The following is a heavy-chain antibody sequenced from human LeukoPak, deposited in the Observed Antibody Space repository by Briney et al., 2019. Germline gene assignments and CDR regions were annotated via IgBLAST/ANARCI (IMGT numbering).Heavy chain of an antibody. D-gene: IGHD2-15*01. CDR1: GDSISTYY. J-gene: IGHJ5*02. V-gene: IGHV4-4*07. CDR3: ARPLGYCSDSRCPQSWFDP. CDR2: IYTSGST. Sequence: SETLSLTCTVSGDSISTYYWSWIRQPAGKGLGWIGRIYTSGSTNYNPSLKSRVTMSIDTSKNQFSLKLNSVTAADTAVYYCARPLGYCSDSRCPQSWFDPWGQGTLVTVSS.